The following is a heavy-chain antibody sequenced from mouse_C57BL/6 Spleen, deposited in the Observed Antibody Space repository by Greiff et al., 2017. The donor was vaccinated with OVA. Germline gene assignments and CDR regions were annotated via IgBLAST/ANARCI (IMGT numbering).Heavy chain of an antibody. D-gene: IGHD2-3*01. CDR2: INPNNGGT. Sequence: EVKLQESGPELVKPGASVKIPCKASGYTFTDYNMDWVKQSHGKSLEWIGDINPNNGGTIYNQKFKGKATLTVDKSSSTAYMELRSLTSEDTAVYYCARNDGSPYYAMDYWGQGTSVTVSS. CDR1: GYTFTDYN. CDR3: ARNDGSPYYAMDY. J-gene: IGHJ4*01. V-gene: IGHV1-18*01.